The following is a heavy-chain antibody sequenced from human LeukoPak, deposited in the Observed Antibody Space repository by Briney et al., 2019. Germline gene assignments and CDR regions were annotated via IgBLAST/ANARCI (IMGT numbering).Heavy chain of an antibody. J-gene: IGHJ4*02. CDR1: GFTFSSYS. Sequence: GGSLRLSCAASGFTFSSYSMNWVRQAPGKGLEWVAFIRYDGTSEYYADSVKGRFTISRDNSKNTLFLEMNSLRPEDTALYYCVKDNPLDYWGQGTLVIVSS. V-gene: IGHV3-30*02. CDR2: IRYDGTSE. CDR3: VKDNPLDY. D-gene: IGHD1-14*01.